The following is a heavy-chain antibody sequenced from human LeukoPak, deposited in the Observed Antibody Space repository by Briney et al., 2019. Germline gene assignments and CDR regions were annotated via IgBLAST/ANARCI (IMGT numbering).Heavy chain of an antibody. Sequence: SETLSLTCAVSGGSISSSNWWSWVRQPPGKGLEWLGEIYHSGSTNYNPSLKSRVTISVDKSKNQFSLKLSSVTAADTAVYYCARAPITGTTAYFDYWGQGTLVTVSS. J-gene: IGHJ4*02. D-gene: IGHD1-20*01. CDR1: GGSISSSNW. CDR2: IYHSGST. V-gene: IGHV4-4*02. CDR3: ARAPITGTTAYFDY.